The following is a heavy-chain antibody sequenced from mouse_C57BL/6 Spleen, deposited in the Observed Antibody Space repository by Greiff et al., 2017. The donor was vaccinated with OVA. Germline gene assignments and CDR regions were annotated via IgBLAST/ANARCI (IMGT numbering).Heavy chain of an antibody. V-gene: IGHV1-26*01. D-gene: IGHD2-4*01. CDR2: INPNNGGT. Sequence: EVQLQQSGPELVKPGASVKISCKASGYTFTDYYMNWVKQSHGKSLEWIGDINPNNGGTSYNQKFKGKATLTVDKSSSTAYMELRSLTSEDSAVYYCARKGLRRGFDYWGQGTTVTGS. CDR1: GYTFTDYY. CDR3: ARKGLRRGFDY. J-gene: IGHJ2*01.